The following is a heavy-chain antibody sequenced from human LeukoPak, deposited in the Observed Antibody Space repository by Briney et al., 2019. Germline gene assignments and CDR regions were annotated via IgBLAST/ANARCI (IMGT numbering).Heavy chain of an antibody. CDR3: ARQGYYDSSGYYRY. J-gene: IGHJ4*02. D-gene: IGHD3-22*01. CDR1: GGSISSSSYY. CDR2: IYYSGST. V-gene: IGHV4-39*01. Sequence: SETLSLTCTVSGGSISSSSYYWGWIRQPPGKGLEWIGSIYYSGSTYYNPSLKSRVTISADTSKNQFSLKLSSVTAADTAVYYCARQGYYDSSGYYRYWGQGTLVTVSS.